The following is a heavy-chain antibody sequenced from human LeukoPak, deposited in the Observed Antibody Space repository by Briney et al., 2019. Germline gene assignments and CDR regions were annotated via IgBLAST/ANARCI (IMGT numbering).Heavy chain of an antibody. CDR3: TRCSGGSCYNLGGAFDI. J-gene: IGHJ3*02. CDR2: IRSKANSYAT. CDR1: GCTFSGSA. Sequence: GGSLRLSCAASGCTFSGSAMHWVRQASGKGLDWVGRIRSKANSYATAYAASVKGRFTISRDDSKNTAYLQMNSLKTEDTAVYYCTRCSGGSCYNLGGAFDIWGQGKMVTVSS. D-gene: IGHD2-15*01. V-gene: IGHV3-73*01.